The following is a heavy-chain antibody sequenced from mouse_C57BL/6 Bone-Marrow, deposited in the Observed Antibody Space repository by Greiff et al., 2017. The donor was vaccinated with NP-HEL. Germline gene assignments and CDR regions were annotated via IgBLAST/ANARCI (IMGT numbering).Heavy chain of an antibody. V-gene: IGHV1-7*01. CDR1: GYTFTSYW. CDR2: INPSSGYT. CDR3: AQYSNYGFYYAMDY. D-gene: IGHD2-5*01. Sequence: QVQLQQSGAELAKPGASVKLSCKASGYTFTSYWMHWVKQRPGQGLEWIGYINPSSGYTKYNQKFKDKATFTADKSSSTAYMQLSSLTYEDSAVYYCAQYSNYGFYYAMDYWGQGTSVTVSS. J-gene: IGHJ4*01.